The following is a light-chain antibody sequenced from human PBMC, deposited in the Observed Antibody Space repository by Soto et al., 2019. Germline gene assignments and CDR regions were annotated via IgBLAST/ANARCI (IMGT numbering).Light chain of an antibody. J-gene: IGKJ2*01. CDR1: QSVSSN. Sequence: EIVMTQSPATLSVSPGERAALSCRASQSVSSNFAWYQQKPGQAPRLLIYSASTRATGIPARFSGSGSGTEFTLTISSLQSEDFAVYYCQQYNSWPYTFGQGTKLEIK. V-gene: IGKV3-15*01. CDR2: SAS. CDR3: QQYNSWPYT.